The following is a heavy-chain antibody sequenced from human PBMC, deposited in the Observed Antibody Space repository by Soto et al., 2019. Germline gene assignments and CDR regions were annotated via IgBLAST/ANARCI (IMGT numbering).Heavy chain of an antibody. CDR2: INSGGGNT. D-gene: IGHD2-21*02. Sequence: QVQLVQSGTEVKKPGASVKISCKASGYTFTGYYIYWVRQAPGQGLEFMGAINSGGGNTDYEQKFQGRVTVTRDTSTSTVYMELTSLRFDDTAVYYCAGGNCAGDCYFDYWGQGTLVTVSS. CDR1: GYTFTGYY. CDR3: AGGNCAGDCYFDY. J-gene: IGHJ4*02. V-gene: IGHV1-46*01.